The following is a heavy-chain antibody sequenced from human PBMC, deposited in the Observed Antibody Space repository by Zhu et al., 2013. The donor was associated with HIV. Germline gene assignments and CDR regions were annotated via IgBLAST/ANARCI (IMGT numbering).Heavy chain of an antibody. J-gene: IGHJ5*02. Sequence: QVQLVQSGAEMKKPGASVKVSCKASGYSFTDYYIHWVRQAPGQGLEWMGWINPDNGGTKYAQKFQGWVTMTRDTSISTAYMEVSRLKSEDSAVYYCARNAPLSPSYSSTYYWFGPWGQGTLVIVSS. V-gene: IGHV1-2*04. D-gene: IGHD6-19*01. CDR2: INPDNGGT. CDR1: GYSFTDYY. CDR3: ARNAPLSPSYSSTYYWFGP.